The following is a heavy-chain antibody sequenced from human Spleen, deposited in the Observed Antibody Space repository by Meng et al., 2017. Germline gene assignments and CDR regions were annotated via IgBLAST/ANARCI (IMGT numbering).Heavy chain of an antibody. D-gene: IGHD4-11*01. CDR3: ARGPTTMAHDFDY. Sequence: VQLQRWGGGLLKPSETLSLTCTFYGGSFSGFYWTWIRQPPGKGLEWIGEINHSGSTNYNPSLESRATISVDTSQNNLSLKLSSVTAADSAVYYCARGPTTMAHDFDYWGQGTLVTVSS. J-gene: IGHJ4*02. CDR2: INHSGST. V-gene: IGHV4-34*01. CDR1: GGSFSGFY.